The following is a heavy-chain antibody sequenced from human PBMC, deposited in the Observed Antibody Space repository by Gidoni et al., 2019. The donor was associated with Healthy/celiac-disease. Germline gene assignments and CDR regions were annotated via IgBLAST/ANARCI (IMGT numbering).Heavy chain of an antibody. CDR2: IGTAGAP. V-gene: IGHV3-13*05. J-gene: IGHJ3*02. Sequence: EVQLVESGGGLVQPGGSLRLSCAASGFTFSSYDMHWVRQATGKGLEWVSAIGTAGAPYYPGSVKGRFTISRENAKNSLYLQMNSLRAGDTAVYYCARAGRGHKGAFDIWGQGTMVTVSS. CDR1: GFTFSSYD. CDR3: ARAGRGHKGAFDI.